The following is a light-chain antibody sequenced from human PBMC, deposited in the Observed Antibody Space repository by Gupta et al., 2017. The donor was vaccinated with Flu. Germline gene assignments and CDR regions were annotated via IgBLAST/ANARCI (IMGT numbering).Light chain of an antibody. CDR2: KAS. CDR3: QQYNSYSRT. Sequence: DIQMTQSPSTLSASVGDRVTITCRASQSISGWLAWYQQKPGKAPKLLIYKASNLESGVPSTFSASGSGTEFTLTISSLQPDDFATYYCQQYNSYSRTFGQGTKVEVK. CDR1: QSISGW. V-gene: IGKV1-5*03. J-gene: IGKJ1*01.